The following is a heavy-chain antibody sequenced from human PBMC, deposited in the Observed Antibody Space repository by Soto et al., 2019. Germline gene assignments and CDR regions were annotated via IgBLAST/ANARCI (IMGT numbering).Heavy chain of an antibody. CDR3: ARDPHGYGSGTHVYSDF. J-gene: IGHJ4*02. V-gene: IGHV3-23*01. D-gene: IGHD3-10*01. CDR2: ISASGTYT. Sequence: EVQLLESGGGLVPPGGSLRLSCAASGFTFDSYAMIWVRQAPGEGLEWVSSISASGTYTYYADSVKGRFTISRDNSKNTLYLQMNSLRAEDTAVFYCARDPHGYGSGTHVYSDFWGQGTPVTVSS. CDR1: GFTFDSYA.